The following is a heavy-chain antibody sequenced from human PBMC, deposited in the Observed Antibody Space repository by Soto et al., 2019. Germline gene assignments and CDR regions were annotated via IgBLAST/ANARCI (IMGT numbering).Heavy chain of an antibody. CDR1: GDSLSTYY. Sequence: PSETLSLTCTVSGDSLSTYYWSWIRQPAGERLEWIGRIHDTGRTNYNPSLKSRVTMSVDTSKNQFSLRVNSVTAADTAVYYCARERVSGTYRFDSWGQGTLVTVSS. D-gene: IGHD3-16*02. V-gene: IGHV4-4*07. CDR2: IHDTGRT. J-gene: IGHJ4*02. CDR3: ARERVSGTYRFDS.